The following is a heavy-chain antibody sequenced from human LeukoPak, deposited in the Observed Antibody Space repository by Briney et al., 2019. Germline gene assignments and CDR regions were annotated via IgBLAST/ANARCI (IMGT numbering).Heavy chain of an antibody. CDR3: ARAGASFLRFLEWLSDAFDI. CDR1: GFTFSSYW. CDR2: INSDGSST. D-gene: IGHD3-3*01. J-gene: IGHJ3*02. Sequence: GGSLRLSCAASGFTFSSYWMHWVRQAPGKGLVWVSRINSDGSSTSYADSVKGRFTISRDNAKNTLYLQMNSLRAEDTAVYYCARAGASFLRFLEWLSDAFDIWGQGTMVTVSS. V-gene: IGHV3-74*01.